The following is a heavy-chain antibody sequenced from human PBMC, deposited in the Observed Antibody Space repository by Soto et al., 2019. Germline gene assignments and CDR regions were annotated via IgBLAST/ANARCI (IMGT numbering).Heavy chain of an antibody. CDR3: ARGYYDFWSGGYSSDLDWFDP. CDR2: IYYSGST. D-gene: IGHD3-3*01. V-gene: IGHV4-39*01. Sequence: PSETLSLTCTVSGGSISSSSYYWGWIRQPPGKGLEWIGSIYYSGSTYYNPSLKSRVTISVDTSKNQFSLKLSTVTAADTAVCYCARGYYDFWSGGYSSDLDWFDPWGQGTLVTVSS. J-gene: IGHJ5*02. CDR1: GGSISSSSYY.